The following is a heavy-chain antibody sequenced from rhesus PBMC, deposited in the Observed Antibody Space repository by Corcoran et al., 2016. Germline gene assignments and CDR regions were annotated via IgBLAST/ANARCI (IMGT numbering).Heavy chain of an antibody. Sequence: EVQLVESGGGLAKPGGSLRLSCAASGFSFSDYYMYWVRQAPGKGLEWVSGISYTGGSTYYADSMKGRITITRENAKSTLDLQMDSLRAEDTAVYYCARDSSTVAAIIYSGLDSWGQGVVVTVSS. D-gene: IGHD4-29*01. J-gene: IGHJ6*01. CDR1: GFSFSDYY. CDR3: ARDSSTVAAIIYSGLDS. CDR2: ISYTGGST. V-gene: IGHV3S18*01.